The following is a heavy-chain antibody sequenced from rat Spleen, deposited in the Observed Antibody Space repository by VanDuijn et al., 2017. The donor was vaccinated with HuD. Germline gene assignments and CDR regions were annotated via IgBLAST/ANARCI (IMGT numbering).Heavy chain of an antibody. V-gene: IGHV5-31*01. CDR2: ILYDDTNT. D-gene: IGHD2-7*01. Sequence: EVQLVESGGGLVQPGRSLKLSCVASGFTFNNYWMTWIRQAPGKGLEWVATILYDDTNTYYRDSVKGRFTISRDNTKNTLYLQMDSLGSEDTATYYCATDDARISRFAYWGQGTLVTVSS. CDR1: GFTFNNYW. CDR3: ATDDARISRFAY. J-gene: IGHJ3*01.